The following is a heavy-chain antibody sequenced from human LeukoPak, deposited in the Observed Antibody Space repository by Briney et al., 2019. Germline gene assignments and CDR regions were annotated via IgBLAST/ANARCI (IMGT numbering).Heavy chain of an antibody. CDR3: ATSSGHNHWYFDL. CDR2: IYTGGST. CDR1: GFTVSSNY. D-gene: IGHD3-22*01. Sequence: GGSLRLSCAASGFTVSSNYMSWVRQAPGKGLEWVSVIYTGGSTYYADSVKGRFTVSRDNSKNTLYLQMNSLRAEDMAVYYCATSSGHNHWYFDLWGRGTLVPVSS. V-gene: IGHV3-66*01. J-gene: IGHJ2*01.